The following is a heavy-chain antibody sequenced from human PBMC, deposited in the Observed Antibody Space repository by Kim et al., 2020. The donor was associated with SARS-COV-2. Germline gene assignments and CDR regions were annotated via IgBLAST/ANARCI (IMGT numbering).Heavy chain of an antibody. CDR2: IGTTGDT. Sequence: GGSLRLSCAASGFTFRVYDMNWVRQAPGKGLEWVSAIGTTGDTYYAATARDRFTVSRDDAKNSFYFQMNSLTAGDTAVYFCARSEGASRFRLDAWGQGTTVTVSS. CDR1: GFTFRVYD. D-gene: IGHD6-6*01. J-gene: IGHJ6*02. V-gene: IGHV3-13*04. CDR3: ARSEGASRFRLDA.